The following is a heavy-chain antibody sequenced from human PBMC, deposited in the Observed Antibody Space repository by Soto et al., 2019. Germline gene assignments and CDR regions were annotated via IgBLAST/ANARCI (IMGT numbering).Heavy chain of an antibody. D-gene: IGHD2-15*01. V-gene: IGHV3-33*01. J-gene: IGHJ4*02. CDR2: IWYDGSNK. CDR3: ARDRRVVAATAFDY. CDR1: GFTFSSYG. Sequence: QVQLVESGGGVVQPGRSLRLSCAASGFTFSSYGMHWVRQAPGKGLEWVAVIWYDGSNKYYADSVKGRFTISRDNSKNTLYLQMNSRRAEDTAVYYCARDRRVVAATAFDYWGQGTLVTVSS.